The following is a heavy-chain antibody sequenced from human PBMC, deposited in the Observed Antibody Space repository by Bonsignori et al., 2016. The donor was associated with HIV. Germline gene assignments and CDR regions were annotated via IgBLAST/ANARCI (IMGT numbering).Heavy chain of an antibody. CDR3: TTGGGLGLPGAY. J-gene: IGHJ4*02. CDR2: IKSKTDGGTT. D-gene: IGHD5-12*01. Sequence: WIRQPPGKGLEWVGRIKSKTDGGTTDYAAPVKGRFTISRDDSKNTLYLQMNSLKTEDTAVYYCTTGGGLGLPGAYWGQGTLVTVSS. V-gene: IGHV3-15*01.